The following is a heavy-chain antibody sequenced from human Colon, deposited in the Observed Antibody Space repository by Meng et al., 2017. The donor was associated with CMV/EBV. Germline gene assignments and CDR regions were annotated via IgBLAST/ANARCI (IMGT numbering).Heavy chain of an antibody. Sequence: GSLRLSCAVSGDSVSSDNWWSWVRQPPGKVQEWIGEIHHRGNTNYNPSLKSRVTMSVDKSKNQASLELTSVTAADTAVYFCTSASGYKIDYWGQGTVVTVSS. CDR2: IHHRGNT. V-gene: IGHV4-4*01. CDR3: TSASGYKIDY. CDR1: GDSVSSDNW. J-gene: IGHJ4*02. D-gene: IGHD6-13*01.